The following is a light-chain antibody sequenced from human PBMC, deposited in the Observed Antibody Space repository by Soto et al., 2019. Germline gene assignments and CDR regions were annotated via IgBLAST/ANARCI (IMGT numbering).Light chain of an antibody. CDR1: QSVSSTY. Sequence: EIVLTQSPGTLSLSPGERATLSCRASQSVSSTYLAWYQQKPGQAPRLIIYGAYSRATDIPDRFSVSGSGTDFTLTISRLEPEDFAVYYCQQYGSPPLYTFGQGTKLEIK. CDR3: QQYGSPPLYT. V-gene: IGKV3-20*01. CDR2: GAY. J-gene: IGKJ2*01.